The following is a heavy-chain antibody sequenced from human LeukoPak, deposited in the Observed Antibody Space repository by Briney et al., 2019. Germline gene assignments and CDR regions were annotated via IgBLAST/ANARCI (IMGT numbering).Heavy chain of an antibody. D-gene: IGHD5-12*01. CDR3: AYGKNDIVTTMVLIGAFDI. CDR2: IYWNDDK. Sequence: SGPTLVKPTQTLTLTCTFSGFSLSSRGVGVGWIRQPPGKALEWLALIYWNDDKRYSPSLKSRLTITKDTSKNQVVLTMTNMDPVDTATYYCAYGKNDIVTTMVLIGAFDIWGQGTMVTVSS. J-gene: IGHJ3*02. V-gene: IGHV2-5*01. CDR1: GFSLSSRGVG.